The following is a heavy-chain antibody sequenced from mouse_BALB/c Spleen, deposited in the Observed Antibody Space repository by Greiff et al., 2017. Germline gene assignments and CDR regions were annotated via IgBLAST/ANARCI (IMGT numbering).Heavy chain of an antibody. CDR3: TRDRATVVDYFDY. Sequence: EVHLVESGGGLVKPGGSLKLSCAASGFTFSSYTMSWVRQTPEKRLEWVATISSGGSYTYYPDSVKGRFTISRDNAKNTLYLQMSSLKSEDTAMYYCTRDRATVVDYFDYWGQGTTLTVSS. J-gene: IGHJ2*01. V-gene: IGHV5-6-4*01. D-gene: IGHD1-1*01. CDR2: ISSGGSYT. CDR1: GFTFSSYT.